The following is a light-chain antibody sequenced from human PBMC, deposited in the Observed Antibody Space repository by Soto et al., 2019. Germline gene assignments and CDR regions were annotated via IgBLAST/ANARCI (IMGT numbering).Light chain of an antibody. CDR1: QSISSW. CDR2: DAS. CDR3: QQYNSYWT. Sequence: DIQMTQSPSTLSASVGDRVTITCRASQSISSWLAWYEHKTGKAPKLLNYDASSLESWVPSRFSGSGSGTAFTLTITGMQPDDFATYYGQQYNSYWTFGQGTKVEIE. V-gene: IGKV1-5*01. J-gene: IGKJ1*01.